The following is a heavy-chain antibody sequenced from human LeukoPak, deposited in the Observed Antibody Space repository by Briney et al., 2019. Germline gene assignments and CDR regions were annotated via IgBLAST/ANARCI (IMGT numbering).Heavy chain of an antibody. V-gene: IGHV4-38-2*01. CDR1: GYSISSGYY. J-gene: IGHJ4*02. Sequence: SETLSLTCAVSGYSISSGYYWGWIRQPPGKGLEWIGSFYHSGNSYYNPSLKSRVSISVDTSKNQFSLKLSSVTAADTAVYYRARLLRAAQFDYWGQGTLVTVSS. CDR2: FYHSGNS. D-gene: IGHD2-15*01. CDR3: ARLLRAAQFDY.